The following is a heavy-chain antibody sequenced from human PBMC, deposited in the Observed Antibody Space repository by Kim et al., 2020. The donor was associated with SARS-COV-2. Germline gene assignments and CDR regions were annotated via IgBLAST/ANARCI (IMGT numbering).Heavy chain of an antibody. CDR2: IHYSGST. Sequence: SETLSLTCSVSGDSISSSTFYWGWIRQPPGKGLEWIGAIHYSGSTYSNPSLKIRVTISVDTSKNQFSLNLNSVTAADTAVYYCARHADYLGQGTLVTVSS. CDR3: ARHADY. V-gene: IGHV4-39*01. J-gene: IGHJ4*02. CDR1: GDSISSSTFY.